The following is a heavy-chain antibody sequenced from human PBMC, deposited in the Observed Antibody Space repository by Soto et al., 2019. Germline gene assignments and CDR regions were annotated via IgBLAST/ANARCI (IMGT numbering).Heavy chain of an antibody. CDR1: GVSINSRGYY. CDR3: ARKEDGYNRLFDY. Sequence: PSETLSLTCTFSGVSINSRGYYWGWIRQPPGKGLEWIESMFYSGTTYYNPSLKSRITIAVDSSKNQFSLSLSSVTAADTAFYYCARKEDGYNRLFDYWGQGILVTVSS. J-gene: IGHJ4*02. CDR2: MFYSGTT. V-gene: IGHV4-39*01. D-gene: IGHD5-12*01.